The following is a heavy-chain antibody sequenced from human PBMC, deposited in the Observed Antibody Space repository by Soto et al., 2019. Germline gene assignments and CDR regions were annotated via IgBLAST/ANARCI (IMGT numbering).Heavy chain of an antibody. Sequence: EVELVESGGGLVKPGGSLTLSCAASGFSFKNSWMNWVRQAPGKGLEWVGRIKNKNDGVTTDYAAFGKGRFTISRDASENTLYLHMNGLKTEDTGVYFCTGLWFGEIYNYWGQGSLVTVSS. CDR3: TGLWFGEIYNY. D-gene: IGHD3-10*01. J-gene: IGHJ4*01. V-gene: IGHV3-15*07. CDR2: IKNKNDGVTT. CDR1: GFSFKNSW.